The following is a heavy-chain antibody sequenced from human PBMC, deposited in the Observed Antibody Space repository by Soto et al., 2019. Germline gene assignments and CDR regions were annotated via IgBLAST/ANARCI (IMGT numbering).Heavy chain of an antibody. CDR3: TAQAVAYFDP. V-gene: IGHV3-15*07. CDR1: GFTFSSYG. J-gene: IGHJ5*02. D-gene: IGHD6-19*01. Sequence: SGFTFSSYGMHWVRQAPGKGLEWVGRIKSKTNGGTTDYAAPVKGRFTISRDDSKNTLYLQMNSLKTEDTAVYYCTAQAVAYFDPWGQGTLVTVSS. CDR2: IKSKTNGGTT.